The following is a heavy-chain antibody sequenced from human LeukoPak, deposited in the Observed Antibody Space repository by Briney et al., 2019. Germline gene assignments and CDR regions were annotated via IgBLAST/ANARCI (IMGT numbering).Heavy chain of an antibody. J-gene: IGHJ3*02. CDR1: GGSFSGYY. D-gene: IGHD4-17*01. CDR3: ASGGTVTTDVDAFDI. V-gene: IGHV3-7*01. CDR2: IKQDGSEK. Sequence: LPSETLSLTCAVYGGSFSGYYWSWVRQAPGKGLEWVANIKQDGSEKYYVDSVKGRFTISRDNAKNSLYLQMNSLRAEDTAVYYCASGGTVTTDVDAFDIWGQGTMVTVSS.